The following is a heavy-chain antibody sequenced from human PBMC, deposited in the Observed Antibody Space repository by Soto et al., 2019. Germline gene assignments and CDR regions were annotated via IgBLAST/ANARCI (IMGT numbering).Heavy chain of an antibody. J-gene: IGHJ3*02. CDR2: IYPGDSDT. CDR1: GYSFTSYW. V-gene: IGHV5-51*01. D-gene: IGHD3-3*01. Sequence: PGESLKISCKGAGYSFTSYWIGWVRQMPGKGLELVGIIYPGDSDTRYSSCFQGQVTISADMSIRTAYLQWSSLKASDTAMYYCARGWGGWSRAFDIWGQGTMATV. CDR3: ARGWGGWSRAFDI.